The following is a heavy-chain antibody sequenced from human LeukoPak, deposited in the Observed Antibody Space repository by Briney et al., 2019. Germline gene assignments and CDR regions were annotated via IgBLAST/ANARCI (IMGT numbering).Heavy chain of an antibody. CDR2: IKSKTDGGAT. CDR1: GFSCSDAW. CDR3: TTDRPGWNDGTDAFDI. J-gene: IGHJ3*02. D-gene: IGHD1-1*01. V-gene: IGHV3-15*01. Sequence: GGSLRLSCAASGFSCSDAWMSWVRQSPGKVLEWVGRIKSKTDGGATHYAAPVIGRFTVSRDDSKNTLYLQMNSLNTEDTAVYFCTTDRPGWNDGTDAFDIWGQGTMVTVSS.